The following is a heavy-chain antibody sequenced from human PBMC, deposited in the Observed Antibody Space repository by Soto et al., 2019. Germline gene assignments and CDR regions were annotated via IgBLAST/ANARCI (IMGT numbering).Heavy chain of an antibody. D-gene: IGHD3-3*01. V-gene: IGHV3-30*18. Sequence: QVQLVESGGGVVQPGRSLRLSCAASGFTFSSYGMHWVRQAPGKGLEWVAVISYDGSNKYYADSVKGRFTISRDNSKNTLYLQMNSLRAEDTAVYYCAKDREWRDAFDIWGQGTMVTVSS. CDR1: GFTFSSYG. CDR3: AKDREWRDAFDI. CDR2: ISYDGSNK. J-gene: IGHJ3*02.